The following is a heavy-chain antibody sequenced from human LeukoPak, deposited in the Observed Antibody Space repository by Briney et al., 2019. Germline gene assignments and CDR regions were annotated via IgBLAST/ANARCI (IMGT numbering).Heavy chain of an antibody. D-gene: IGHD3-10*01. V-gene: IGHV4-28*01. CDR2: IYHSGTT. Sequence: SDTLSLTCAVSGYSITSSSWWGWIRQPPGKGLEWIGYIYHSGTTYYNPSLQSRVTMSLDTSKNQFSLKLSSVTAVDTDVYYCARKENVYYYFDYWGKGTLVTVSS. CDR1: GYSITSSSW. J-gene: IGHJ4*02. CDR3: ARKENVYYYFDY.